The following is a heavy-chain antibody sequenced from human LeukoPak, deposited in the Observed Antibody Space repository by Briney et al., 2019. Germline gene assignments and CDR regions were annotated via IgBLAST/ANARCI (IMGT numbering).Heavy chain of an antibody. V-gene: IGHV1-8*02. D-gene: IGHD3-10*01. CDR3: ARDGALWFGELLISSRYYFDY. J-gene: IGHJ4*02. CDR1: GYTFTSYD. Sequence: ASVKVSCKASGYTFTSYDINWVRQATGQGLEWMGWMNPNSGNTGYAQKFQGRVTMTRNTSISTAYMELSRLRSDDTAVYYCARDGALWFGELLISSRYYFDYWGQGTLVTVSS. CDR2: MNPNSGNT.